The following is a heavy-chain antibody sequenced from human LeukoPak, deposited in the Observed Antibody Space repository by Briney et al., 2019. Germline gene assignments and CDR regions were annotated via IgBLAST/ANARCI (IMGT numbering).Heavy chain of an antibody. J-gene: IGHJ5*02. Sequence: GRSLRLSRAASGFTFSSYAMHWVRQAPGKGLEWVAVISYDGSNKYYADSVKGRFTISRDNSKNTLFLQMNSLRAEDTAVYYCARDYGRSGSYRWFDPWGQGTLVTVSS. CDR3: ARDYGRSGSYRWFDP. D-gene: IGHD1-26*01. V-gene: IGHV3-30-3*01. CDR1: GFTFSSYA. CDR2: ISYDGSNK.